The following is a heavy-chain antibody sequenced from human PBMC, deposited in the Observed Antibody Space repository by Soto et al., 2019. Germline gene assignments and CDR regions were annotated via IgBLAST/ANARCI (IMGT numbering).Heavy chain of an antibody. CDR3: ARGGDHTAGGTGDCDI. V-gene: IGHV4-59*01. CDR2: IYFSGSS. J-gene: IGHJ3*02. Sequence: PSETLSLTCTVSGGSISANYWSWVRQPPGKELEWIGYIYFSGSSSYNPSLRSRITISGDTSKNQFSLKVTSVIAADTAVYYCARGGDHTAGGTGDCDIWGQGIMVTVSS. CDR1: GGSISANY. D-gene: IGHD7-27*01.